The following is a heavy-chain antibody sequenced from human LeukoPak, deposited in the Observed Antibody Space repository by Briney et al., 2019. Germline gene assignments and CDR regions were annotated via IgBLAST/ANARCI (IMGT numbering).Heavy chain of an antibody. CDR1: GYTFSDFS. J-gene: IGHJ4*02. D-gene: IGHD3-22*01. CDR2: ISVRSNYR. V-gene: IGHV3-21*01. Sequence: PGGSLRLSCAASGYTFSDFSVNWVRQALGKGLEWVSSISVRSNYRYYADSVRGRFTTSRDDARDSLFLQMNSLRAEDTAVYFCVRLRRNSDRSGYYYYYDYWGQGTLVTVSS. CDR3: VRLRRNSDRSGYYYYYDY.